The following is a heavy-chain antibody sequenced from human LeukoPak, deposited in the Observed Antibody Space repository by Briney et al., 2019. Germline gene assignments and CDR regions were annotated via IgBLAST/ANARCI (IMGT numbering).Heavy chain of an antibody. D-gene: IGHD3-22*01. Sequence: GGSLRLSCAVSGFAFNAYAMRWVRQAPGKGLEWVSAISNGGGSTYYGDSVKGRFTISRDNSKNTLDLQMNSLRAEDTAIYYCAKRPLSYDSSGHLHYFDYWGQGTLVTVSS. CDR2: ISNGGGST. V-gene: IGHV3-23*01. J-gene: IGHJ4*02. CDR3: AKRPLSYDSSGHLHYFDY. CDR1: GFAFNAYA.